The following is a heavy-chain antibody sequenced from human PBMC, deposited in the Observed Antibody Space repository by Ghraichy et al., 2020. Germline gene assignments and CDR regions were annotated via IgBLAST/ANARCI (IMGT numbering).Heavy chain of an antibody. J-gene: IGHJ6*02. CDR1: GFTFSSYA. CDR3: ANLPIPKGGIAAAGAYYYYGMDV. CDR2: ISGSGGST. D-gene: IGHD6-13*01. V-gene: IGHV3-23*01. Sequence: GGSLRLSCAASGFTFSSYAMSWVRQAPGKGLEWVSAISGSGGSTYYADSVKGRFTISRDNSKNTLYLQMNSLRAEDTAVYYCANLPIPKGGIAAAGAYYYYGMDVWGQGTTVTVSS.